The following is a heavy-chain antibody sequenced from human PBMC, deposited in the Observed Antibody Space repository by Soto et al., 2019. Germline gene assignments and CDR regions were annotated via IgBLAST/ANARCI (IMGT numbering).Heavy chain of an antibody. CDR2: ISWNSGSI. D-gene: IGHD3-3*01. Sequence: HHGGSLRLSCAASGFTFDDYAMHWVRQAPGKGLEWVSGISWNSGSIGYADSVKGRFTISRDNAKNSLYLQMNSLRAEDTALYYCAKGGGTIFGVVTSWGQGTLVTVSS. V-gene: IGHV3-9*01. J-gene: IGHJ5*02. CDR3: AKGGGTIFGVVTS. CDR1: GFTFDDYA.